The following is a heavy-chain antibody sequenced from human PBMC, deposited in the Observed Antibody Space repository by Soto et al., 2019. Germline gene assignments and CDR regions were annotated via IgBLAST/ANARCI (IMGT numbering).Heavy chain of an antibody. D-gene: IGHD3-16*01. Sequence: GASVKVSCKASGYTFTSYYMHWVRQAPGQGLEWMGIINPSGGSTSYAQKFQGRVTMTRDTSTSTVYMELSSLRSEDTAVYYCARSGGVDYVWGSSYYYYGMDVWGQGTTVTVSS. CDR1: GYTFTSYY. V-gene: IGHV1-46*01. CDR2: INPSGGST. J-gene: IGHJ6*02. CDR3: ARSGGVDYVWGSSYYYYGMDV.